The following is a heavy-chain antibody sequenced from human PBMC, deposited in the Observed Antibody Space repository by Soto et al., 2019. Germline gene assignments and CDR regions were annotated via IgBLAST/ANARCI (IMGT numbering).Heavy chain of an antibody. Sequence: EVQLVESGGDLVQPGRSLRLSCAASGFTFDDYPMHWVRQAPGKGLEWVSGISWNSGILGYADSVRGRFSISRDNAKKSLYLQMNGLRPEDTALYFCVKDGLTSIFGQVYDGDVIWGRGTMVTVSS. J-gene: IGHJ3*02. CDR3: VKDGLTSIFGQVYDGDVI. CDR2: ISWNSGIL. CDR1: GFTFDDYP. D-gene: IGHD3-3*01. V-gene: IGHV3-9*01.